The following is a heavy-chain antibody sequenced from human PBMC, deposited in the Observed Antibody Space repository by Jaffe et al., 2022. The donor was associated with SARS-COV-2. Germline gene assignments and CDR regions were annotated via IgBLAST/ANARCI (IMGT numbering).Heavy chain of an antibody. CDR3: ARGQITMVRGVISIYYYYYMDV. J-gene: IGHJ6*03. CDR1: GGSFSGYY. Sequence: QVQLQQWGAGLLKPSETLSLTCAVYGGSFSGYYWSWIRQPPGKGLEWIGEINHSGSTNYNPSLKSRVTISVDTSKNQFSLKLSSVTAADTAVYYCARGQITMVRGVISIYYYYYMDVWGKGTTVTVSS. V-gene: IGHV4-34*01. D-gene: IGHD3-10*01. CDR2: INHSGST.